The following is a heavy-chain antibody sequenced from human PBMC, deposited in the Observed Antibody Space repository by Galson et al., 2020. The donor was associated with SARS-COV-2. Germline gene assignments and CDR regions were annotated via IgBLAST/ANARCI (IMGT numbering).Heavy chain of an antibody. CDR3: ARGHMGYAYFDY. J-gene: IGHJ4*02. Sequence: GGSLRLSCAASGFTFSSYSMHWVRQAPGKGLVWVALISSEGSSKSYADSVKGRFTISGDNAKNTLYLQMNSLRAEDTAVYYCARGHMGYAYFDYWGQGTLVTVSS. CDR2: ISSEGSSK. V-gene: IGHV3-74*01. D-gene: IGHD3-16*01. CDR1: GFTFSSYS.